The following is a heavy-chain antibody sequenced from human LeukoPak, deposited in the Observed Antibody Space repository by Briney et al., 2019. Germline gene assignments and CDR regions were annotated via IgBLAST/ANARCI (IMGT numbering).Heavy chain of an antibody. D-gene: IGHD6-25*01. CDR3: ARDPQRGPADYFDH. Sequence: GETLRLSCAASGFTFSSYSMNWVRQAPGKGREWVAVISYTGGTKYYAASVKGRFTISRDDSKSTLYLEMNSLRPEDTATYYCARDPQRGPADYFDHWGQGTLVT. J-gene: IGHJ4*02. V-gene: IGHV3-30*03. CDR2: ISYTGGTK. CDR1: GFTFSSYS.